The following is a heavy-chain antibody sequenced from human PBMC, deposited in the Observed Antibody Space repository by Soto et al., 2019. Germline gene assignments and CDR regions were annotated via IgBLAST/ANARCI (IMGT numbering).Heavy chain of an antibody. CDR1: GGSISSGGYY. Sequence: PSETLSLTCTVSGGSISSGGYYWSWIRQHPGKGLEWIGYIYYSGSTYYNPSLKSRVTISVDTSKNQFSLKLSSVTAADTAVYYCARTSITMIAPGWFDPWGQGTLVTVSS. D-gene: IGHD3-22*01. V-gene: IGHV4-31*03. J-gene: IGHJ5*02. CDR3: ARTSITMIAPGWFDP. CDR2: IYYSGST.